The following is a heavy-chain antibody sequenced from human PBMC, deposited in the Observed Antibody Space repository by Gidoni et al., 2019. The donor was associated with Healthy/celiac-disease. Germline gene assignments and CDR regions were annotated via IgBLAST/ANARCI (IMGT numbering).Heavy chain of an antibody. D-gene: IGHD2-15*01. V-gene: IGHV5-10-1*01. CDR1: GYSCTSYW. J-gene: IGHJ4*02. CDR3: ARHEYCSGGSCLYYFDY. CDR2: IDPSDSYT. Sequence: EVQLVQSGAEVKKPGESLRISCKGSGYSCTSYWISWVRQMPGKGLEWMGRIDPSDSYTNYSPSFQGHVTISADKSISTAYLQWSSLKASDTAMYYCARHEYCSGGSCLYYFDYWGQGTLVTVSS.